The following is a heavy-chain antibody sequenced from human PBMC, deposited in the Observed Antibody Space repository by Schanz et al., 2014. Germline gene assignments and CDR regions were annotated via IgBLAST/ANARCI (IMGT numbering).Heavy chain of an antibody. J-gene: IGHJ6*02. CDR1: GYTFISYG. CDR3: ARAKRFGDMDV. V-gene: IGHV1-18*01. Sequence: QVQLVQSGAEVKKPGASVKVSCKASGYTFISYGIKWVRQAPGQGLEWMGWISAYNGHTDYAQKLQGRVTLTTDTSTSTAYMELRILRSDDTAVYYCARAKRFGDMDVWGQGTTVTVSS. CDR2: ISAYNGHT. D-gene: IGHD3-10*01.